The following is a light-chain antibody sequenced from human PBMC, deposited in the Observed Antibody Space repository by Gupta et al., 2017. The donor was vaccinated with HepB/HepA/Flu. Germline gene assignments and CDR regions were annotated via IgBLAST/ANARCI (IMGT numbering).Light chain of an antibody. CDR2: LGS. CDR1: KRRLHSNGYNY. Sequence: DIVMTQYPLSLPVTAGKPAFNSGSSSKRRLHSNGYNYLDWYQQKPGQSPQMLIDLGSNRASGVPDRFSGSGSGTDFTLNISRVEAEDVGVYYCMQALHTPITFGQGTQMEIK. V-gene: IGKV2-28*01. J-gene: IGKJ5*01. CDR3: MQALHTPIT.